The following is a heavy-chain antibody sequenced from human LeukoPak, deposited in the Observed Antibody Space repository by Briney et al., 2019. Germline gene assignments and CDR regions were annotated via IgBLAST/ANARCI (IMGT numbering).Heavy chain of an antibody. J-gene: IGHJ4*02. CDR2: FDPEDGET. CDR3: ATDTYYDFWSGYPHY. CDR1: GYTLTELS. V-gene: IGHV1-24*01. D-gene: IGHD3-3*01. Sequence: ASVKVSCKVSGYTLTELSMHWVRQAPGKGLEWMGGFDPEDGETIYAQKFQGRVTITEDTSTDTAYMELSSLRSEDTAVYYCATDTYYDFWSGYPHYWGQGTLVTVSS.